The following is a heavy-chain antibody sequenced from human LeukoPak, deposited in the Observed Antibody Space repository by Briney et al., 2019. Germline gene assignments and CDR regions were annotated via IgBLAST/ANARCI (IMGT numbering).Heavy chain of an antibody. CDR2: ISYDGSNK. V-gene: IGHV3-30-3*01. D-gene: IGHD3-22*01. CDR3: AREGYDSSGLIDY. J-gene: IGHJ4*02. CDR1: GFTFSSYA. Sequence: PGGSLRLSCAASGFTFSSYAMHWVRQAPGKGLEWVAVISYDGSNKYYADSVKGRFTISRDNSKNTLYLQMNSLRAEDTAVYYRAREGYDSSGLIDYWGQGTLVTVSS.